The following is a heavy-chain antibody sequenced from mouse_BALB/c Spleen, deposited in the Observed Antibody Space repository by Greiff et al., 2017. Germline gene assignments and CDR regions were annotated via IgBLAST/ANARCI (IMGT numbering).Heavy chain of an antibody. CDR3: ARGYYGRNYAMDY. Sequence: QVQLQQSGAELVRPGVSVKISCKGSGYTFTDYAMHWVKQSHAKSLEWIGVISTYYGDASYNQKFKGKATMTVDKSSSTAYMELARLTSEDSAIYYCARGYYGRNYAMDYWGQGTSVTVSS. V-gene: IGHV1S137*01. D-gene: IGHD1-1*01. J-gene: IGHJ4*01. CDR1: GYTFTDYA. CDR2: ISTYYGDA.